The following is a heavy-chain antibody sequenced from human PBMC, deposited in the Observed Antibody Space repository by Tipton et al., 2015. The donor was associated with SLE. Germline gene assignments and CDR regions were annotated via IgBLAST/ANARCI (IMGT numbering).Heavy chain of an antibody. D-gene: IGHD3-10*01. J-gene: IGHJ4*02. V-gene: IGHV1-2*02. Sequence: QSGAEVKKPGASVKVSCKASGYTFTGYYMHWVRQAPGQGLEWMGWINPNSGGTNYAQKFQGRVPMTRDTSISTAYMELSRLRSDDTAVYYCARGNRDYYGSGSSFDYWGQGTLVTVSS. CDR3: ARGNRDYYGSGSSFDY. CDR1: GYTFTGYY. CDR2: INPNSGGT.